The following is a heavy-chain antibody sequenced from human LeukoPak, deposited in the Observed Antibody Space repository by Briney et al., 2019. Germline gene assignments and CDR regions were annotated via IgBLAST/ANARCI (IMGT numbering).Heavy chain of an antibody. CDR2: INHSGST. D-gene: IGHD2-2*02. CDR1: GGSFSGYY. V-gene: IGHV4-34*01. CDR3: ARRYCSSTSCYTGYDWFDP. Sequence: SETLSLTCAVYGGSFSGYYWSWIRQPPGKGLEWVGEINHSGSTNYNPSLKSRVTISVDTSKNQFPLKLSSVTAADTAVYYCARRYCSSTSCYTGYDWFDPWGQGTLVTVSS. J-gene: IGHJ5*02.